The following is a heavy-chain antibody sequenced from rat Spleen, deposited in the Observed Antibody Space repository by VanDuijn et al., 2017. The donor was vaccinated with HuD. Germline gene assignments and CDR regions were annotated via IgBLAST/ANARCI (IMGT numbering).Heavy chain of an antibody. CDR3: TGGDGGFDY. CDR2: IWGDGST. CDR1: GFSLTSNS. D-gene: IGHD1-12*02. V-gene: IGHV2-1*01. Sequence: QVQLKESGPGLVQPSQTLSLTCTVSGFSLTSNSVHWVRQPPGKGLEWRGGIWGDGSTDYNSALKSRLSISRDTSKSQVFLKMNSLQTDDTTIYFCTGGDGGFDYWGQGVMVTVSS. J-gene: IGHJ2*01.